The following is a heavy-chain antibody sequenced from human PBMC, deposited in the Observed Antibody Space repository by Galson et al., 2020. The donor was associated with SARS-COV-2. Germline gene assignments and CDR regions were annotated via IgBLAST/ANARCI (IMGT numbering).Heavy chain of an antibody. D-gene: IGHD1-1*01. CDR1: GYDRFTNYW. CDR3: VRRTGSAAPFDY. CDR2: LYPGDSDT. J-gene: IGHJ4*02. Sequence: KIGESLKISCKGSGYDRFTNYWIGWERQMPGKGLEWMGILYPGDSDTRYSPSFQGQVTISADKSISTAYLQWSSLKASDTAMYYCVRRTGSAAPFDYWGQGTLVTVSS. V-gene: IGHV5-51*01.